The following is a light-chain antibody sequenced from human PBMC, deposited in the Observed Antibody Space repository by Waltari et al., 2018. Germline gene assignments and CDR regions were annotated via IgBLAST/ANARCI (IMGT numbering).Light chain of an antibody. CDR1: QSLGNTY. Sequence: EIVLTQSPGTLSLAPGESAPLSCRASQSLGNTYLAWYQQKPGQAPRLLIFDASRRATGIPDRFSGSGSGTDFTLTISRLEPEDFAVYFCQKYGRTPRPFGGGTKVEI. CDR3: QKYGRTPRP. V-gene: IGKV3-20*01. CDR2: DAS. J-gene: IGKJ4*01.